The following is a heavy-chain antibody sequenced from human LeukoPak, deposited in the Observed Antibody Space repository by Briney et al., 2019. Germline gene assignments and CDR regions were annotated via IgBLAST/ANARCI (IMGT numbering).Heavy chain of an antibody. J-gene: IGHJ4*02. V-gene: IGHV3-23*01. CDR1: GFVFSSYV. CDR3: AKLNLGEMAYFDS. CDR2: ISVGGGDT. Sequence: GGSLRLSCEASGFVFSSYVMGWVRQAPGKGLEWVSSISVGGGDTFTADSVKGRFTITRENSKNTLYLQMMGLRVEDTAIYYCAKLNLGEMAYFDSWGQGILVTVSS. D-gene: IGHD2-21*01.